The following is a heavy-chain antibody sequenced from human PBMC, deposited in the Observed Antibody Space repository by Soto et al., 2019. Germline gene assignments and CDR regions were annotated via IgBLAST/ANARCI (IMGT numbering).Heavy chain of an antibody. CDR2: MNPNSGNA. CDR1: GYTFTSFD. D-gene: IGHD6-19*01. J-gene: IGHJ4*02. CDR3: ARAYTWGVAVAGM. V-gene: IGHV1-8*01. Sequence: QVQLVQSGAEVKKPGASVKVSCKASGYTFTSFDITWVRQATGQGLEWMGWMNPNSGNAGYAQKFQGRVTMTRNTSKSTAYMELSRLRSEVTAVYYCARAYTWGVAVAGMWGQGTLVTVSS.